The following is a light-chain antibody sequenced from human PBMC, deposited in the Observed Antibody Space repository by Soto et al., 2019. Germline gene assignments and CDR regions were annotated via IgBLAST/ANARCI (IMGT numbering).Light chain of an antibody. CDR1: SSNIGEYY. CDR3: GTWDSSLTTFV. V-gene: IGLV1-51*02. J-gene: IGLJ1*01. Sequence: SVLTQPPSVSAAPGQKVTMSCSGGSSNIGEYYVSWHQQLPGTAPKLLIYENDKRPSGIPDRFSGSKSGTSATLDITGLQTGDEADYYCGTWDSSLTTFVFGTGTKVTVL. CDR2: END.